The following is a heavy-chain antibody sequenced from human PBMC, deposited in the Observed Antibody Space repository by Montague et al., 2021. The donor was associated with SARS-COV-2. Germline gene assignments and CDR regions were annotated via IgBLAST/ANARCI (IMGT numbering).Heavy chain of an antibody. CDR3: AKYSGHDRWFDP. D-gene: IGHD5-12*01. CDR1: GCSISIGDYY. V-gene: IGHV4-31*03. J-gene: IGHJ5*02. CDR2: MSYIGST. Sequence: TLSLACTVSGCSISIGDYYWTWIRQLPGKGLEWMGYMSYIGSTYYNPSLKSRVTISVDTSQNQFSLKLSSVTAADTAIYYCAKYSGHDRWFDPWGPGTLVTVSS.